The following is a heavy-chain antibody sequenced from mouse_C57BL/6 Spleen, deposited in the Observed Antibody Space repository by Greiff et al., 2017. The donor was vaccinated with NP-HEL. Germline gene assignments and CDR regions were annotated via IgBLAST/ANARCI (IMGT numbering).Heavy chain of an antibody. CDR1: GFSFNTYA. Sequence: EVQLVESGGGLVQPKGSLKLSCAASGFSFNTYAMNWVRQAPGKGLEWVARIRSKSNNYATYYADSVKDRFTISRDDSESMLYLQMNNLKTEDTAMYYCVRQGSSYGWFAYWGQGTLVTVSA. CDR3: VRQGSSYGWFAY. CDR2: IRSKSNNYAT. D-gene: IGHD1-1*01. V-gene: IGHV10-1*01. J-gene: IGHJ3*01.